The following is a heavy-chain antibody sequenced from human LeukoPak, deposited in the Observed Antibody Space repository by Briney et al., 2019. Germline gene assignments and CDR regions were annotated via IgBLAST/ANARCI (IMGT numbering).Heavy chain of an antibody. CDR1: GFTFSNAW. V-gene: IGHV3-23*01. CDR2: ISGSGGST. J-gene: IGHJ4*02. CDR3: APRVVGSAPFDY. D-gene: IGHD2-15*01. Sequence: PGGSLRLSCAASGFTFSNAWMSWVRQATGKGLEWVSAISGSGGSTYYADSVKGRFTISRDNSKNTLYLQMNNLRAEDTAVYYCAPRVVGSAPFDYWGQGTLVTVSS.